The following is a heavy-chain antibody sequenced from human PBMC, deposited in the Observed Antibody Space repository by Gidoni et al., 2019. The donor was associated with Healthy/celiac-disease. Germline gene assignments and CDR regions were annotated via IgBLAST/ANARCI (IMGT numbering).Heavy chain of an antibody. CDR1: GYTFTSYD. Sequence: QVQLVQSGAEVKKPGASVKVPCKASGYTFTSYDINWVRQATGQVLEWMGWMNPNSGNTGYAQKFQGRVTMTRNTSISTAYMELSSLRSEDTAVYYCAGVEQQLGTYYGMDVWGQGTTVTVSS. CDR2: MNPNSGNT. D-gene: IGHD6-13*01. V-gene: IGHV1-8*01. CDR3: AGVEQQLGTYYGMDV. J-gene: IGHJ6*02.